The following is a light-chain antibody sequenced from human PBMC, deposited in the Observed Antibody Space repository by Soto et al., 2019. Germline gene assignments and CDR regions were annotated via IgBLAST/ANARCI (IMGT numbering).Light chain of an antibody. V-gene: IGKV1-39*01. CDR1: QSISSY. Sequence: DIQMTQSPSSLSASVGDRVTITCRASQSISSYLNWYQQKPGKAPKLLIYAASSLQSGVPSRFSGSGSGTDFTLTISSLQPEDFATYYCQQSHSTPNTFGGGTKVEIK. CDR3: QQSHSTPNT. CDR2: AAS. J-gene: IGKJ4*01.